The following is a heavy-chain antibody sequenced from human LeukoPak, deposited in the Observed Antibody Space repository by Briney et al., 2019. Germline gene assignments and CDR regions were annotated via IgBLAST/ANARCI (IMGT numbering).Heavy chain of an antibody. CDR1: GYTFTSYG. J-gene: IGHJ6*03. D-gene: IGHD2-2*01. CDR2: INPSGGST. V-gene: IGHV1-46*01. CDR3: ARTYAEYCSSTSCPSNYYYYYYMDV. Sequence: ASVKVSCKASGYTFTSYGISWVRQAPGQGLEWMGIINPSGGSTSYAQKFQGRVTMTRDTSTSTVYMELSSLRSEDTAVYYCARTYAEYCSSTSCPSNYYYYYYMDVWGKGTTVTVSS.